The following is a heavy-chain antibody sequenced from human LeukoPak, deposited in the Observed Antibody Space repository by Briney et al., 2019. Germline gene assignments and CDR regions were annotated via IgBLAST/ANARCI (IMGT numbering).Heavy chain of an antibody. CDR2: INPNSGGK. V-gene: IGHV1-2*02. Sequence: ASVKDSCKASGYTFTGYYMHWVRQAPGQGLEGMGWINPNSGGKNYEQKFQGRVTMTRDTSISTAYMELSRLRSDDTAVYYCARGYCSGGSCYNWFDPWGQGTLVTVSS. CDR3: ARGYCSGGSCYNWFDP. J-gene: IGHJ5*02. CDR1: GYTFTGYY. D-gene: IGHD2-15*01.